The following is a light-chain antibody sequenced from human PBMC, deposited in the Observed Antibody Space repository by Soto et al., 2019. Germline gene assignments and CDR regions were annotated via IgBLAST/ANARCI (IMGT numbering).Light chain of an antibody. CDR3: QSYASNLRGYV. Sequence: QPVLTQPPSVSGAPGQRVTISCTGSSSNIGAGYDVHWSQQLPGTAPKLLIYGNSNRPLEVTERVSGAKSGTSAALAITGHESEYEAEYNSQSYASNLRGYVFGTGTELTLL. CDR1: SSNIGAGYD. V-gene: IGLV1-40*01. J-gene: IGLJ1*01. CDR2: GNS.